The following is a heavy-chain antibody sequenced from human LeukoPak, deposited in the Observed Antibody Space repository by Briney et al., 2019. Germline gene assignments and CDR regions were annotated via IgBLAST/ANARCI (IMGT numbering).Heavy chain of an antibody. CDR3: ARDPGRAGTTEWYYFDS. CDR1: EFTFSSFA. Sequence: GGSLRLSCAASEFTFSSFAMHWVRQAPGKGLEYVSSINTKGNRPFYANSVKGRFTVSRDNSKNMVYLQMGSLRAEDMAVYYCARDPGRAGTTEWYYFDSWDQGTLVTVSS. CDR2: INTKGNRP. V-gene: IGHV3-64*01. D-gene: IGHD3-3*01. J-gene: IGHJ4*02.